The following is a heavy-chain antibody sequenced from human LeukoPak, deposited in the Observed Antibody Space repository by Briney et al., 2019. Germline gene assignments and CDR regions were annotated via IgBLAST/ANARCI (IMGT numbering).Heavy chain of an antibody. CDR2: IYYSGST. CDR3: AGGITIFGHWFDP. D-gene: IGHD3-3*01. V-gene: IGHV4-59*01. Sequence: SETLSLTCTVSGGSISSYYWSWIRQPPGKGLEWIGYIYYSGSTNYNPSLKSRVTISVDTSKNQFSLKLSSVTAADTAVYYCAGGITIFGHWFDPWGQGTLVTVSS. CDR1: GGSISSYY. J-gene: IGHJ5*02.